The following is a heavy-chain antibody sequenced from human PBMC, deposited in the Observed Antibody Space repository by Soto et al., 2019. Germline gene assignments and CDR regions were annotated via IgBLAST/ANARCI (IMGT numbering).Heavy chain of an antibody. CDR3: AKGRQLVRGYYYYGMDV. J-gene: IGHJ6*02. V-gene: IGHV3-23*01. CDR2: ISGSGGST. CDR1: GFTFSSYA. Sequence: GGSLRLSCAASGFTFSSYAMSWVRQAPGKGLEWVSAISGSGGSTYYADSVKGRFTISRDNSKNTLYLQMNSLRAEDTAVYYCAKGRQLVRGYYYYGMDVWGQGTTVTVSS. D-gene: IGHD6-6*01.